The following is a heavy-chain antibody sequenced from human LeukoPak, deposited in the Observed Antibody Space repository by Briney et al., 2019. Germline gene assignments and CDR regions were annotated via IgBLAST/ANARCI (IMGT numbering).Heavy chain of an antibody. D-gene: IGHD6-19*01. V-gene: IGHV1-2*02. CDR1: GYTFTGYY. CDR3: ARAFTSLEWLAHQDYYFDY. J-gene: IGHJ4*02. Sequence: GALVKVSCKASGYTFTGYYMHWVRQAPGQGLEWVGWINPNSGGTNYAQKFQGRVTMTRDTSISTAYMELSRLRSDDTAVYYCARAFTSLEWLAHQDYYFDYWGQGTLVTVSS. CDR2: INPNSGGT.